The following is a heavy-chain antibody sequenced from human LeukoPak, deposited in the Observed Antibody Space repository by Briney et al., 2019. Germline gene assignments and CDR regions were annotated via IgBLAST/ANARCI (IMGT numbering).Heavy chain of an antibody. V-gene: IGHV3-48*03. J-gene: IGHJ4*02. CDR2: ISGSGSTT. CDR1: GFIFSSYE. D-gene: IGHD6-6*01. CDR3: ARDPDLRAAPGTDLVWVSN. Sequence: PGGSLRLSCAASGFIFSSYEMNWVRQAPGKGLEWVSYISGSGSTTHYADSVKGRFTISRDNAKNTLYLQMNSLRAEDTAVYYCARDPDLRAAPGTDLVWVSNWGQGTLVTVSS.